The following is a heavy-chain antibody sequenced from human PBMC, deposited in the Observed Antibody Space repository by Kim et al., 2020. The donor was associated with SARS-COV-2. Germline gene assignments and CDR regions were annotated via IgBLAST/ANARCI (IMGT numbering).Heavy chain of an antibody. CDR1: GYTFTGYY. CDR2: INPNSGGT. CDR3: AKNGGEIFQPVHYYYGMD. Sequence: ASVKVSCEASGYTFTGYYIHWVRQAPGQGLEWMGRINPNSGGTNYAQKFDGRVTLTRDTSIGTAYMELSGLTSDDTAVYYCAKNGGEIFQPVHYYYGMD. J-gene: IGHJ6*01. V-gene: IGHV1-2*06. D-gene: IGHD3-10*01.